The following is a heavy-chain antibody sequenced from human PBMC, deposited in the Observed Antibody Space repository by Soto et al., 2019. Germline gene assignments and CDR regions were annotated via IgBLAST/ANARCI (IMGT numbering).Heavy chain of an antibody. D-gene: IGHD3-9*01. CDR3: ARDLGNYDILTGYYTNY. CDR2: IYHSGST. J-gene: IGHJ4*02. V-gene: IGHV4-4*02. Sequence: SETLSLTCAVSGGSISSSNWWSWVRQPPGKGLEWIGEIYHSGSTNYNPSLKSRVTISVDKSKNQFSLKLSSVTAADTAVYYCARDLGNYDILTGYYTNYWGQGTLVTVSS. CDR1: GGSISSSNW.